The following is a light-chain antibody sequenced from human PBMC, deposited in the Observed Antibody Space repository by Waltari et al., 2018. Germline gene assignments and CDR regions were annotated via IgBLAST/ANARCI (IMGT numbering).Light chain of an antibody. J-gene: IGKJ4*01. V-gene: IGKV3-11*01. CDR3: QQRSNWPLT. Sequence: CRARHSVSRYLAWYQQRPGQAPRLLIFDASFRATGIPARFSGSGSETDFTLTISSLEPEDCAVYYCQQRSNWPLTFGGGTKVEIK. CDR1: HSVSRY. CDR2: DAS.